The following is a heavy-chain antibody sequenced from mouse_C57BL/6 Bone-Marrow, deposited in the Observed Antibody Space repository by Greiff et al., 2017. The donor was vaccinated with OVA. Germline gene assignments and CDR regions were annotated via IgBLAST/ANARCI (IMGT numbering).Heavy chain of an antibody. CDR2: INPSTGGT. CDR1: GYSFTGYY. D-gene: IGHD1-1*01. Sequence: VQLQQSGPELVKPGASVKISCKASGYSFTGYYMNWVKQSPEKSLEWIGEINPSTGGTTYNQKFKAKATLTVDKSSSTAYMQLKSLTSEDSAVYYCARRRAITTVVATRYFDVWGTGTTVTVSS. CDR3: ARRRAITTVVATRYFDV. J-gene: IGHJ1*03. V-gene: IGHV1-42*01.